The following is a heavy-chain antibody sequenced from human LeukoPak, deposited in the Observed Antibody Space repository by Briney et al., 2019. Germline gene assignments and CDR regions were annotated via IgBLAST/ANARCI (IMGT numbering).Heavy chain of an antibody. CDR2: IYSGGST. J-gene: IGHJ4*02. Sequence: PGGSLTLSCAASGFHERSNYMRGVRQAPGRGLAGVSVIYSGGSTCYADSVKGRFTISRDNSKNTLYLQMNSLRAEDTAVYYCARDVSPPALSATTYWGQGTLVTVSS. D-gene: IGHD1-26*01. V-gene: IGHV3-53*01. CDR1: GFHERSNY. CDR3: ARDVSPPALSATTY.